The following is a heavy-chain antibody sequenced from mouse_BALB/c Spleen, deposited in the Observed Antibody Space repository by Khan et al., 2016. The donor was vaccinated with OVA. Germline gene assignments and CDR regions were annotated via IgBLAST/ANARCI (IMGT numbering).Heavy chain of an antibody. V-gene: IGHV5-6-5*01. Sequence: EVELVESGGCLVKPGGSLKVSCAASGLTFNTSVMSWVRKTPEKGRGGVESFVGGGTTFYADSVKGRFTISRDYARNILYLQMSSLGSEDTAMYYCENEGWSLEPYWGQGPVVTV. J-gene: IGHJ3*01. CDR3: ENEGWSLEPY. CDR2: FVGGGTT. D-gene: IGHD2-3*01. CDR1: GLTFNTSV.